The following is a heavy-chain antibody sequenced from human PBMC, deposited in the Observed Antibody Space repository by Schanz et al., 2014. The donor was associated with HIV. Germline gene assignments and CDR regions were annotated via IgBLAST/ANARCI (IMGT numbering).Heavy chain of an antibody. CDR1: GLPFSTSA. V-gene: IGHV3-30*18. CDR2: ISPDGDTQ. CDR3: AKGYTSSSVFNL. J-gene: IGHJ2*01. Sequence: ESGGGLVQPGGSRRLSCAVSGLPFSTSAMSWVRQAPGKGLEWVARISPDGDTQHYADSLKGRFTISRDNFKNTLDLQMDSLRPDDTAVYYCAKGYTSSSVFNLWGRGTLVTVSS. D-gene: IGHD6-6*01.